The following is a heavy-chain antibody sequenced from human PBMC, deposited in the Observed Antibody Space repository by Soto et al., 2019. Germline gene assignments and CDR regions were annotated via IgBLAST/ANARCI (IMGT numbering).Heavy chain of an antibody. Sequence: ASVKVSCKVSGYTLTELSMHWVRQAPGKGLEWMGGFDPEDGKTTSAQKFQGRVTVTEDTSTDTAYMELSSLRSEDTAVYYCVAGERRGLKPPLDSGGGGTLVTVP. J-gene: IGHJ4*02. CDR2: FDPEDGKT. CDR1: GYTLTELS. D-gene: IGHD3-16*01. V-gene: IGHV1-24*01. CDR3: VAGERRGLKPPLDS.